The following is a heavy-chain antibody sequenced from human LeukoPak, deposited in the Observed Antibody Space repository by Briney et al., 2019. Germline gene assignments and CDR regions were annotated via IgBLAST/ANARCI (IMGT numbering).Heavy chain of an antibody. V-gene: IGHV4-61*02. D-gene: IGHD3-22*01. CDR2: IYTSGST. J-gene: IGHJ3*02. CDR3: ARVGYYYDSSGYSDAFDI. CDR1: GGSISSGGCY. Sequence: SQTLSLTCTVSGGSISSGGCYWSWIRQPAGKGLEWIGRIYTSGSTNYNPSLKSRVTISVDTFKNQFSLKLSSVTAADTAVYYCARVGYYYDSSGYSDAFDIWGQGTMVTVSS.